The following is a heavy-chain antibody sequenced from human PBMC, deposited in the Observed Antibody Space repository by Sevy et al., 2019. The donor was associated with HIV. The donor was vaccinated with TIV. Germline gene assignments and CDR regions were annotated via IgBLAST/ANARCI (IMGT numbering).Heavy chain of an antibody. CDR3: ARDMDNFYGVDV. CDR2: IYYNGNA. D-gene: IGHD1-1*01. J-gene: IGHJ6*02. CDR1: GVSISTHS. Sequence: SETLSLTCTVSGVSISTHSWSWIRQPPGKGLEYIGYIYYNGNANYNPSFQSRVTISGDTSMNQLSLKLTSVTAADTAVYYCARDMDNFYGVDVWGQGTTVTVSS. V-gene: IGHV4-59*11.